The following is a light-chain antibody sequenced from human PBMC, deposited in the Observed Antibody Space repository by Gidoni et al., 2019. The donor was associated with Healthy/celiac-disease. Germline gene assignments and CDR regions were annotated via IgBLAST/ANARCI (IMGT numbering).Light chain of an antibody. CDR3: QTWGTGIRV. CDR1: SGHSSYA. Sequence: LVLTQSPSASASPCASVKLTCTLSSGHSSYAIAWHQQQPEKGPRYLMKLNSDGSHSKGDGIPDRFSGSSSGAERYLTISSLQSEDEADYYCQTWGTGIRVFGGGTKLTVL. V-gene: IGLV4-69*01. CDR2: LNSDGSH. J-gene: IGLJ3*02.